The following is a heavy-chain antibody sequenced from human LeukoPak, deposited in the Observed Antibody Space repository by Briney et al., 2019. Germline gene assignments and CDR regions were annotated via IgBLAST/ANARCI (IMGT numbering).Heavy chain of an antibody. Sequence: SETLSLTCAVSGGSFSGYYWSWIRQPPGKGLEWIGEINHSGSTNYNPSLKSRVTISVDTSKNQFSLKLSSVTAADTAVYYCARGSSSWTPRLYNWFDPWGQGTLVTVSS. D-gene: IGHD6-13*01. J-gene: IGHJ5*02. CDR3: ARGSSSWTPRLYNWFDP. CDR2: INHSGST. V-gene: IGHV4-34*01. CDR1: GGSFSGYY.